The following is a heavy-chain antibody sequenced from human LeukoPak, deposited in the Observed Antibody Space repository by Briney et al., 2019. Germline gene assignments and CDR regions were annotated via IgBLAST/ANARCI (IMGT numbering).Heavy chain of an antibody. Sequence: PGGSLRLYCSASGFTFSSYAMHWVRPAPGKGLEYVSAISSNGGSTYYAESVKGRFNISRDNSKSTLYLQMSSLRAEDTVVYYCVKVAIVCSSTSCYGVFDYWGQGTLVTVSS. CDR3: VKVAIVCSSTSCYGVFDY. CDR1: GFTFSSYA. V-gene: IGHV3-64D*06. J-gene: IGHJ4*02. CDR2: ISSNGGST. D-gene: IGHD2-2*01.